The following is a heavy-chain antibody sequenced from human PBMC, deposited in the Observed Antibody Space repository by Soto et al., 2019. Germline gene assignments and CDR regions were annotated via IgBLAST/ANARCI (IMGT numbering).Heavy chain of an antibody. V-gene: IGHV3-23*01. J-gene: IGHJ5*02. D-gene: IGHD4-17*01. CDR3: EKDPVYGDSKWGFDP. Sequence: GGSLGLSCAASGFTFSNYAMSWVRQAPGKGLEWVSGISASGRTTYYTESVKGRFTISRDNAMNTLDLQMNSLRGEDTAVYYCEKDPVYGDSKWGFDPWGQGTLVTVSS. CDR1: GFTFSNYA. CDR2: ISASGRTT.